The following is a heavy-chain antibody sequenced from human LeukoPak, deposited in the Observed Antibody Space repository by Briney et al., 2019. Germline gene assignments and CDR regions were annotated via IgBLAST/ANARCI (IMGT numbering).Heavy chain of an antibody. Sequence: PETPSLTSTVSGGSISSYYWSWIRQPPGKGLEWIGYIYYSGSTNYNPSLKSRVTISVDTSKNQFSLKLSSVTAADTAVYYCARHSYGYDCFDYWGHGTLFSVSS. V-gene: IGHV4-59*01. CDR3: ARHSYGYDCFDY. J-gene: IGHJ4*01. D-gene: IGHD5-18*01. CDR1: GGSISSYY. CDR2: IYYSGST.